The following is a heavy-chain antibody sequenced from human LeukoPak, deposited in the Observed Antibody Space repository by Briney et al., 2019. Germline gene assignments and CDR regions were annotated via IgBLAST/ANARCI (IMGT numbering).Heavy chain of an antibody. CDR2: ISWDGGRT. CDR1: GFTFDDYT. V-gene: IGHV3-43*01. CDR3: AKAPYDYSNYYMDV. Sequence: SGGSLRFSCAASGFTFDDYTMHWVRQAPGKGLEGAFHISWDGGRTYYADSVKGPFTISRHNSKNSLHLQMNSLRTEDTALYYSAKAPYDYSNYYMDVCGKGTTVTVS. D-gene: IGHD4-11*01. J-gene: IGHJ6*03.